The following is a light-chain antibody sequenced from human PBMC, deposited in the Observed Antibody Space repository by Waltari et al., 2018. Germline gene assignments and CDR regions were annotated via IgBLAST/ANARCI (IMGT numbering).Light chain of an antibody. CDR3: LQYNSNPYS. CDR2: GAS. V-gene: IGKV1-17*01. Sequence: DIQTTQSPASLSASAGDRVPITCRASQGINTYLNWYQQKPGRPPKRLIYGASSLESGVPSRFSGSGSGTDFTLTISSLQPEDFATYFCLQYNSNPYSFGQGTKVEIK. J-gene: IGKJ2*03. CDR1: QGINTY.